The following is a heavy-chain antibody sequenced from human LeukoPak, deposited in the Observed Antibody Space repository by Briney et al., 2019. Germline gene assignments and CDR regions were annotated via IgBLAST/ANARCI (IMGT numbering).Heavy chain of an antibody. V-gene: IGHV3-30-3*01. CDR1: GFTFSSYA. CDR3: AKGLGNSGSYSRQYYFDY. J-gene: IGHJ4*02. Sequence: GGSLRLSCAASGFTFSSYAMHWVRQVPGKGLEWVAVISYDGSNKYYADSVKGRFTISRDNSKNTLYLQMNSLRAEDTAVYYCAKGLGNSGSYSRQYYFDYWGQGTLVTVSS. CDR2: ISYDGSNK. D-gene: IGHD1-26*01.